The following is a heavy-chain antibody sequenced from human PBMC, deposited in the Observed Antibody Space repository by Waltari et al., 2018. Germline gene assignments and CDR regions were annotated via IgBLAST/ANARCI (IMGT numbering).Heavy chain of an antibody. CDR1: GYTFTGYY. V-gene: IGHV1-2*02. CDR2: VNSGSGDT. CDR3: AREGDGYRYLDY. D-gene: IGHD5-12*01. Sequence: QVQLVQPGAEVKEPGASVKVSCKASGYTFTGYYVHWVRQAPGQGLEWMGWVNSGSGDTQYAQRFQGRVSMTRDTSTGTVYMELSSLRPDDTAMYYCAREGDGYRYLDYWGQGTLVTVSS. J-gene: IGHJ4*02.